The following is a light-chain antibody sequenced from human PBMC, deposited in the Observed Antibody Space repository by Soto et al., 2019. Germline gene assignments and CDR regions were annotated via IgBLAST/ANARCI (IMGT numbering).Light chain of an antibody. CDR2: TDN. Sequence: QSVLTQQPSASGTPGQRVTISCSGSTSTIGSNYVYWYQHLQGTAPKLLIYTDNQRTSGVPDRFSGSKSGTSASLAISGLRSEEEADYVCAAWDDNLRGYLVFGGGTKLTVL. J-gene: IGLJ2*01. CDR3: AAWDDNLRGYLV. CDR1: TSTIGSNY. V-gene: IGLV1-47*02.